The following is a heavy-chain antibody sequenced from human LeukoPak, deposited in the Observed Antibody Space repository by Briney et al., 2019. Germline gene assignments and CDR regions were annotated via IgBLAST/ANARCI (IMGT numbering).Heavy chain of an antibody. CDR1: GFTFSSYG. D-gene: IGHD6-19*01. CDR2: IWYDGSNK. CDR3: ARDQAVAGYVDY. J-gene: IGHJ4*02. Sequence: GRSLRLSCAASGFTFSSYGMHWVRQAPGKGLEWVAVIWYDGSNKYYADSVKGRLTISRDNSKNTLYLQMNSLRAEDTAVYYCARDQAVAGYVDYWGQGTLVTVSS. V-gene: IGHV3-33*01.